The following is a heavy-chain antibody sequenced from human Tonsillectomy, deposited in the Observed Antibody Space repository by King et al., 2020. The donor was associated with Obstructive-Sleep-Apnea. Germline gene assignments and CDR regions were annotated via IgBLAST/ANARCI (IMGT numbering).Heavy chain of an antibody. Sequence: VQLVESGGGVVQPGGSLRLSCAASGFIFSSYGMHWVRQAPGKGLEWVAFIRYDGSNKYYADSVKGRFTISRDNSKNTLHLQMNSLRAEDTAGYYCAKEYSSGWYYYDASYCGGDCGVDYWGQGTLVTVSS. D-gene: IGHD2-21*02. CDR1: GFIFSSYG. V-gene: IGHV3-30*02. CDR3: AKEYSSGWYYYDASYCGGDCGVDY. J-gene: IGHJ4*02. CDR2: IRYDGSNK.